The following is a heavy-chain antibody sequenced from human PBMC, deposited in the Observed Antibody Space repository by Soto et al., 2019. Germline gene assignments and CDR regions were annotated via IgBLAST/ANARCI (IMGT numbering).Heavy chain of an antibody. CDR1: GFTFSGYG. CDR2: IWYDGSNK. Sequence: TGGSLRLSCAASGFTFSGYGMHWVRQAPGKGLEWVAVIWYDGSNKYYADSVKGRFTISRDNSKDTVYLQMDSLRAEDTAVYYCARNPTDSCGMDVWGQGTTVTVSS. V-gene: IGHV3-33*01. J-gene: IGHJ6*02. CDR3: ARNPTDSCGMDV.